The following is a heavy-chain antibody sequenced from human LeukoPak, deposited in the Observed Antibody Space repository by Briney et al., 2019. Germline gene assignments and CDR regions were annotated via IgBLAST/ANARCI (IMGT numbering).Heavy chain of an antibody. CDR2: IYNSGST. J-gene: IGHJ6*02. CDR3: AKILTQPYYDFWSGYLHNYGMDV. Sequence: SSETLSLTCTVSGGSISSNYWSWIRQPPGKGLEWIGYIYNSGSTNYNPSLKSRVTIIVDTSKNQFSLKLSSVTAEDTAVYYCAKILTQPYYDFWSGYLHNYGMDVWGQGTTVTVSS. V-gene: IGHV4-59*03. D-gene: IGHD3-3*01. CDR1: GGSISSNY.